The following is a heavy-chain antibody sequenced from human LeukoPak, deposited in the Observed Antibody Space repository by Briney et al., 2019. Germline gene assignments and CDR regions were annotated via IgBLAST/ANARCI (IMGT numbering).Heavy chain of an antibody. D-gene: IGHD6-19*01. V-gene: IGHV4-34*01. CDR2: INHSGST. J-gene: IGHJ4*02. Sequence: SETLSLXCAVYGGSFSGYYWSWIRQPPGKGLEWIGEINHSGSTNYNPSLKSRVTISVDTSKNQFSLKLSSVTAADTAVYYCARDNYSSGRDYWGQGTLVTVSS. CDR1: GGSFSGYY. CDR3: ARDNYSSGRDY.